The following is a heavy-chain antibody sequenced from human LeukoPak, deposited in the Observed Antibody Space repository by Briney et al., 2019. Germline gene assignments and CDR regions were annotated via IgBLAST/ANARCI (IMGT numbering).Heavy chain of an antibody. D-gene: IGHD3-10*01. CDR1: GFTFDDYA. J-gene: IGHJ3*02. Sequence: GGSLRLSCAASGFTFDDYAMHWVRQAPGKGLEGVSGISWNSGSIGYADSVKGRFTISRDNAKNSLYLQMNSLRAEDTAVYYCARLTSNYYGSGSSDDAFDIWGQGTMVTVSS. CDR2: ISWNSGSI. CDR3: ARLTSNYYGSGSSDDAFDI. V-gene: IGHV3-9*01.